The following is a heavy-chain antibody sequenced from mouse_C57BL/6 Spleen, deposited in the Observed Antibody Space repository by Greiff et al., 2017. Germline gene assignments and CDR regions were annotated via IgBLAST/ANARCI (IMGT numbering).Heavy chain of an antibody. Sequence: EVQLLQSGPELVKPGASVKISCKASGYSFTDYNMNWVKQSHGKSLEWIGVINPSYGTTSYNQKFKGKATLTVDQSSSTAYMQLNSLTSEYSAVXYYSRETSQDSFAYWGQGTTLTVSS. J-gene: IGHJ2*01. CDR2: INPSYGTT. V-gene: IGHV1-39*01. CDR1: GYSFTDYN. CDR3: SRETSQDSFAY. D-gene: IGHD3-2*02.